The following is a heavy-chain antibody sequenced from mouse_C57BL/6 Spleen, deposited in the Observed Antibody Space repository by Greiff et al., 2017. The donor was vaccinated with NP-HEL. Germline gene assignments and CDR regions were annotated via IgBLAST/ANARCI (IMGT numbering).Heavy chain of an antibody. Sequence: EVKLQESGGGLVQPGGSMKLSCAASGFTFSDAWMDWVRQSPEKGLEWVAEIRNKANNHATYYAESVKGRFTISRDDSKSSVYLQMNSLRAEDTGIYYCTRRKGNGDFAYWGQGTLVTVSA. D-gene: IGHD2-1*01. J-gene: IGHJ3*01. CDR2: IRNKANNHAT. CDR3: TRRKGNGDFAY. CDR1: GFTFSDAW. V-gene: IGHV6-6*01.